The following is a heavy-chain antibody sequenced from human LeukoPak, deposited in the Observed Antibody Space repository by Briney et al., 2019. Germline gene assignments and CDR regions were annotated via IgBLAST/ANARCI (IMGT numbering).Heavy chain of an antibody. CDR2: MNPNSGNT. Sequence: ASVKVSCKSSGYTFTVYDINWVRQAPGQGLEWMGWMNPNSGNTGYAQKFQGRVTMTRNTSISTAYMELSSLRSEDTAVYYCAREGASSWYAFEFYYYYGMDVWGQGTTVTVSS. CDR1: GYTFTVYD. CDR3: AREGASSWYAFEFYYYYGMDV. V-gene: IGHV1-8*01. D-gene: IGHD6-13*01. J-gene: IGHJ6*02.